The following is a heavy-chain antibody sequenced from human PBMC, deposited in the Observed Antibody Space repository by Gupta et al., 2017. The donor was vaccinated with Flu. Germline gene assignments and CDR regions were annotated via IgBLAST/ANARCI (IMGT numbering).Heavy chain of an antibody. Sequence: QVQLVQSGAEVKKPGASVKVSCKASGYTFTSYYMHWVRQAPGQGLEWMGIINPSGGSTSYAQKFQGRATMTRDTSTSTVYMELSSLRSEDTAVYYCASSVAAAANFDYWGQGTLVTVSS. D-gene: IGHD6-13*01. J-gene: IGHJ4*02. CDR1: GYTFTSYY. V-gene: IGHV1-46*01. CDR2: INPSGGST. CDR3: ASSVAAAANFDY.